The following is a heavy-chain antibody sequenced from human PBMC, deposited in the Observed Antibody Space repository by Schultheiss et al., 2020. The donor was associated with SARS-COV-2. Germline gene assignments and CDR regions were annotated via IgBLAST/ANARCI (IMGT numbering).Heavy chain of an antibody. CDR3: ARDSYCGGDCYVFDY. CDR2: TGSGGST. J-gene: IGHJ4*02. Sequence: GESLKISCAASGFTFSNAWMSWVRQAPGKGLEWVSGVTGSGGSTYYADSVKGRFTISRDNSKNTLYLQMNSLRAEDTAVYYCARDSYCGGDCYVFDYWGQGTLVTVSS. CDR1: GFTFSNAW. V-gene: IGHV3-66*02. D-gene: IGHD2-21*01.